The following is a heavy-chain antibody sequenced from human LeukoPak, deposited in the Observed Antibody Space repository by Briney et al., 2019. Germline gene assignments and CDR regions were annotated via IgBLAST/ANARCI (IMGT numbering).Heavy chain of an antibody. D-gene: IGHD1-1*01. CDR2: ISGYNGNT. CDR3: ARDIATVQHQD. V-gene: IGHV1-18*01. J-gene: IGHJ4*02. CDR1: GYTFTNYG. Sequence: ASVKVSCKTSGYTFTNYGISWVRQAPGQGLEWMGWISGYNGNTNYVQKFRGRVAMTADTSTSTAYMELRSLRSDDTAVYYCARDIATVQHQDWGQGTLVTVSS.